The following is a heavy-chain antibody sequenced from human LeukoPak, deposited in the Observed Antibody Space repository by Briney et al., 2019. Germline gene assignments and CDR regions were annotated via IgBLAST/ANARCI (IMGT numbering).Heavy chain of an antibody. Sequence: GGSLRLSCAASGFTFSSYWMSWVRQAPGTGLEWVANIKQDGSEKYYVDSVKGRFTISRDNAKNSLYLQMNSLRVEDTAVYYCARGGRPYYYYGMDVWGQGTTVTVSS. CDR1: GFTFSSYW. CDR2: IKQDGSEK. V-gene: IGHV3-7*04. CDR3: ARGGRPYYYYGMDV. J-gene: IGHJ6*02.